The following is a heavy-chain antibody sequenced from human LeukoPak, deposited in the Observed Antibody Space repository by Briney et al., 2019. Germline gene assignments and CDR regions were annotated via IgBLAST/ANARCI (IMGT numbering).Heavy chain of an antibody. CDR2: ISHSGGNK. CDR3: AKDGDGSGYCYVPSWFDP. V-gene: IGHV3-23*01. D-gene: IGHD3-22*01. CDR1: GFTFSNYA. Sequence: PGRSLRLSCAASGFTFSNYAMNWVRQAPGKGLEWVSVISHSGGNKYYADSVRGRFTISRDNSKNTLYLQMNSLRAEDTAVYYCAKDGDGSGYCYVPSWFDPWGQATQVTLSS. J-gene: IGHJ5*02.